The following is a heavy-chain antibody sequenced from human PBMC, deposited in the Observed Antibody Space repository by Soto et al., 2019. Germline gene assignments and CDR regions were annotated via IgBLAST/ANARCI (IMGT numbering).Heavy chain of an antibody. Sequence: PSETLSLTCAVSGGSISSGGYSWSWIRQPPGKGLEWIGYIYHSGSTYYNPSLKNRVNISVDRSKNQFSLKLSSVTAADTAVYYCARNVMAGLDWFDPWGQGTLVTVSS. D-gene: IGHD2-8*01. CDR1: GGSISSGGYS. CDR3: ARNVMAGLDWFDP. CDR2: IYHSGST. J-gene: IGHJ5*02. V-gene: IGHV4-30-2*01.